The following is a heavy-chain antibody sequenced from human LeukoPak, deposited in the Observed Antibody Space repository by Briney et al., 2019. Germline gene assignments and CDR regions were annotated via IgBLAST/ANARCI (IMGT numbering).Heavy chain of an antibody. J-gene: IGHJ3*01. Sequence: GGSLRLSCAASGFKFTNYAMHWVRQAPGKGLEWVSTIGGSGVTKFYADSVEGRFTISRDNSNNALFLQMNSLRAEDMAIYYCARGASSWEYTTFDVWGQGAVVTVSS. CDR3: ARGASSWEYTTFDV. V-gene: IGHV3-23*01. D-gene: IGHD6-13*01. CDR1: GFKFTNYA. CDR2: IGGSGVTK.